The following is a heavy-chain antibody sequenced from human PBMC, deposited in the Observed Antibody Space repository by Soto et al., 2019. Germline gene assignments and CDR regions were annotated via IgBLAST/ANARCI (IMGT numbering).Heavy chain of an antibody. V-gene: IGHV1-8*01. Sequence: ASVKVSCKASGYTFTSYDINWVRQATGQGVEWMGWMNPNSGNTGYAQKFQGRINMTRNTSISSAYMELSSLRSKDTAVYYVSRVLEHLDAFDIWGQGTMVTVSS. CDR1: GYTFTSYD. CDR3: SRVLEHLDAFDI. D-gene: IGHD3-10*01. J-gene: IGHJ3*02. CDR2: MNPNSGNT.